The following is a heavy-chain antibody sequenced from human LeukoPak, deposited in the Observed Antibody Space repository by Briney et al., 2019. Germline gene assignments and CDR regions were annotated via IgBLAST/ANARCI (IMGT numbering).Heavy chain of an antibody. D-gene: IGHD5-18*01. Sequence: SETLSLTCTLSGGSFSSDYWNWIRQPPGKGLEWIGYIYYSGSINYNPSLKSRVTISVDKSKNQFSLKLSSVTAADTAVYYCARALRGTAMDLYYYYYMDVWGKGTTVTVSS. CDR3: ARALRGTAMDLYYYYYMDV. CDR2: IYYSGSI. CDR1: GGSFSSDY. V-gene: IGHV4-59*12. J-gene: IGHJ6*03.